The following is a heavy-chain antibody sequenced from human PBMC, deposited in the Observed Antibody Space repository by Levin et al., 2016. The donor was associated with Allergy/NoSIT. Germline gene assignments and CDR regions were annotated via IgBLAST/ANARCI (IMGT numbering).Heavy chain of an antibody. CDR1: GFTFSNAW. CDR3: ARAKIDGYCSSTSCSFDY. CDR2: IRSKTDGGTT. D-gene: IGHD2-2*03. J-gene: IGHJ4*02. Sequence: GGSLRLSCAASGFTFSNAWMSWVRQAPGKGLEWVGRIRSKTDGGTTDYAAPVKGRFTISRDDSKNTLYLQMNSLRAEDTAVYFCARAKIDGYCSSTSCSFDYWGQGTLVTVSS. V-gene: IGHV3-15*01.